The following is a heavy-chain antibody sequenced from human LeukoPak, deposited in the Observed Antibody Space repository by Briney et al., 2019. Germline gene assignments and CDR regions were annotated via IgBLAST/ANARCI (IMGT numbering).Heavy chain of an antibody. CDR3: ARDSVIEAAGSRSLGY. J-gene: IGHJ4*02. CDR1: GGSISSSSYY. D-gene: IGHD6-13*01. V-gene: IGHV4-39*07. Sequence: SETLSLTCTVSGGSISSSSYYWGWIRQPPGKGLEWIGSIYYSGSTYYNPSLKSRVTISVDTSKNQFSLKLSSVTAADTAVYYCARDSVIEAAGSRSLGYWGQGTLVTVSS. CDR2: IYYSGST.